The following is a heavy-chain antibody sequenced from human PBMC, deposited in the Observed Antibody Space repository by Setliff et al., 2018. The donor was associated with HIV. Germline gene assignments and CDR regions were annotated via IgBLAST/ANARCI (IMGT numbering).Heavy chain of an antibody. J-gene: IGHJ4*02. CDR3: ARDSGVATIRKSALDY. CDR1: GFTFSNYW. Sequence: GSLRLSCAASGFTFSNYWMTWVRQAPGKGLEWVAQINRDGTEKYYVDSVKGRFTISRDNAKNSLYLQVNSLRAEDTALYYCARDSGVATIRKSALDYWGQGTLVTVSS. V-gene: IGHV3-7*03. D-gene: IGHD5-12*01. CDR2: INRDGTEK.